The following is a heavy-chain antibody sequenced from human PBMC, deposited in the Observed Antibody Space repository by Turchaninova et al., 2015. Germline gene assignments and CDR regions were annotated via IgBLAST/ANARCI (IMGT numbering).Heavy chain of an antibody. CDR1: GFPPSNVRMG. CDR2: IFSKDEK. D-gene: IGHD2-15*01. Sequence: QVTLKESGPVLVKPTETLTLTCPVPGFPPSNVRMGVSWILQPPGKALEWHAHIFSKDEKSYSRSLKSRFTISKDTSKSQVVLTMTNMDPVDTATYYCARGTCSGGSCYSPDSFDIWGQGTMVTVSS. J-gene: IGHJ3*02. CDR3: ARGTCSGGSCYSPDSFDI. V-gene: IGHV2-26*01.